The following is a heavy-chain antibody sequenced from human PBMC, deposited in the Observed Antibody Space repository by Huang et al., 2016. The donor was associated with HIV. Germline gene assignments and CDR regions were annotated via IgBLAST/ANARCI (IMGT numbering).Heavy chain of an antibody. J-gene: IGHJ5*02. CDR3: ARLRSYGSYGNWFDP. V-gene: IGHV1-46*01. Sequence: KVSCKASGYIFTSHYMHWVRQAPGQGLEWMGIINPSDGSTSYAQNFQGRGTMTRDTSTSTVYMELSSRRSEDTGVYYCARLRSYGSYGNWFDPWGQGTLVTVSS. D-gene: IGHD3-16*01. CDR1: GYIFTSHY. CDR2: INPSDGST.